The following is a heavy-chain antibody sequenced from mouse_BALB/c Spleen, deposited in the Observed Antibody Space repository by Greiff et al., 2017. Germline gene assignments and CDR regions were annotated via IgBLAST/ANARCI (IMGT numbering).Heavy chain of an antibody. CDR2: ISSGGST. D-gene: IGHD2-4*01. CDR1: GFTFSSYA. Sequence: EVKLMESGGGLVKPGGSLKLSCAASGFTFSSYAMSWVRQTPEKRLEWVASISSGGSTYYPDSVKGRFTISRDNARNILYLQMSSLRSEDTAMYYCARDYDYDVPFAYWGQGTLVTVSA. J-gene: IGHJ3*01. CDR3: ARDYDYDVPFAY. V-gene: IGHV5-6-5*01.